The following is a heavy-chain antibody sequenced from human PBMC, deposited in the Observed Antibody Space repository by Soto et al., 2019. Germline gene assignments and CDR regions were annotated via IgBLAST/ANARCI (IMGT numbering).Heavy chain of an antibody. CDR3: ARGLQSYQLPGSYSVKTKYYGMDV. D-gene: IGHD2-2*01. CDR2: ISYDGSNK. CDR1: GFTFSSYA. J-gene: IGHJ6*02. Sequence: GGSLRLSCAASGFTFSSYAMHWVRQAPGKGLEWVAVISYDGSNKYYADSVKGRFTISRDNSKNTLYLQMNSLRAEDTAVYYCARGLQSYQLPGSYSVKTKYYGMDVWGQGTTVTVSS. V-gene: IGHV3-30-3*01.